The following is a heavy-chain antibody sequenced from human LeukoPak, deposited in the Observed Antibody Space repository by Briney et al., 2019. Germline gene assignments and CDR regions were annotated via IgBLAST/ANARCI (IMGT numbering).Heavy chain of an antibody. Sequence: GGSLRLSCAASGFTFSIYSMNWVRQAPGKGLEWVSYISSSSSTIYYADSVKGRFTISRDDAKNSLYLQMNSLKDEDTGVYYCARADFYGSGSYYRYWGQGTLVTVSS. D-gene: IGHD3-10*01. CDR2: ISSSSSTI. J-gene: IGHJ4*02. CDR3: ARADFYGSGSYYRY. CDR1: GFTFSIYS. V-gene: IGHV3-48*02.